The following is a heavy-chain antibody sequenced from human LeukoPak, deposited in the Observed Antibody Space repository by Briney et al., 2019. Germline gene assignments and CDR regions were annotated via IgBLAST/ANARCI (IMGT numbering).Heavy chain of an antibody. Sequence: SETLSLTCTVSGGSISSSSYYWGWIRQPPGKGLEWIGSIYYSGSTYYNPSLKSRVTISVDTSKNQFSLKLSSVTAADTAVYYCARRRVRCPTYYGSGSYNPCPFDYWGQGTLVTVSS. V-gene: IGHV4-39*07. J-gene: IGHJ4*02. CDR2: IYYSGST. CDR1: GGSISSSSYY. D-gene: IGHD3-10*01. CDR3: ARRRVRCPTYYGSGSYNPCPFDY.